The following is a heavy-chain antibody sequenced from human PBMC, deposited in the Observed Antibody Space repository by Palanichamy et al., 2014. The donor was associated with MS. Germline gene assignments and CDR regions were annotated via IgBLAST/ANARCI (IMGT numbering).Heavy chain of an antibody. CDR2: IWYDGSSE. Sequence: QLVEVWGRRGPAWRSLRLSCTASGFVFSSYGMHWVRQAPGKGLEWVAGIWYDGSSECYVDSVKGRFTISRDNDKNNLSLQMNSLRADDTAVYYCARDHAAAGRGGFDYWGRGTLVSVSS. V-gene: IGHV3-33*01. CDR1: GFVFSSYG. D-gene: IGHD6-13*01. J-gene: IGHJ4*02. CDR3: ARDHAAAGRGGFDY.